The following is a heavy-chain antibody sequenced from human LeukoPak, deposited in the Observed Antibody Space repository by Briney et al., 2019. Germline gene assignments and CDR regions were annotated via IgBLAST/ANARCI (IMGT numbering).Heavy chain of an antibody. J-gene: IGHJ6*02. CDR2: ISGSCGST. Sequence: GGSLRLSCAASGFTFSSYAMSWVRQAPGKGLEWVSAISGSCGSTYYADSVKGRFTISRDNSKNTLYLQMNSLRAEDTAVYYCAKGQDYYYYYGMDVWGQGTTVTVSS. V-gene: IGHV3-23*01. CDR3: AKGQDYYYYYGMDV. CDR1: GFTFSSYA.